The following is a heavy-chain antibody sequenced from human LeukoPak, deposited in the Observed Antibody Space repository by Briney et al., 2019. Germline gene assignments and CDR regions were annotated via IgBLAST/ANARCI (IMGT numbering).Heavy chain of an antibody. CDR2: INAGNGNT. Sequence: ASVKVSCKASGYTFTSYDINWVRQATGQRLEWMGWINAGNGNTKYSQKFQGRVTITRDTSASTAYMELSSLRSEDTAVYYCARHPSGSYLDPWGQGTLVTVSS. CDR3: ARHPSGSYLDP. CDR1: GYTFTSYD. V-gene: IGHV1-3*01. J-gene: IGHJ5*02. D-gene: IGHD1-26*01.